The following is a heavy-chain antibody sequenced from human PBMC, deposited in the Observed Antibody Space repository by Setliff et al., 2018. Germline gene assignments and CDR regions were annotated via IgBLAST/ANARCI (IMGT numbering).Heavy chain of an antibody. CDR2: FIPILGAT. D-gene: IGHD3-16*01. CDR3: ARELRSPYWHLDS. V-gene: IGHV1-69*15. J-gene: IGHJ5*01. CDR1: GGTFSSSG. Sequence: KVSCQSSGGTFSSSGITWVRQAPGQGLQWLGRFIPILGATNYAQNFQGRVTITADESTSTGYMELRSLRSDDTAVYYCARELRSPYWHLDSWGQGTQVTVSS.